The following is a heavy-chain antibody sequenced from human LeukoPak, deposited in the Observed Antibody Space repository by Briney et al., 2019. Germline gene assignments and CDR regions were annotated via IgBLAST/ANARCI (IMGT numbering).Heavy chain of an antibody. D-gene: IGHD4-17*01. CDR3: AGGVHEYADYNYFFVH. CDR2: IRKNGYGETT. J-gene: IGHJ4*02. CDR1: GFRFGDDA. Sequence: GGSLRLSWTASGFRFGDDAWSGVRQAPGRGLEFVSLIRKNGYGETTDYAASVRGRFTISRDDAKSTAYLQMNSLEIAEPALYDCAGGVHEYADYNYFFVHCGRGTQVTVSS. V-gene: IGHV3-49*04.